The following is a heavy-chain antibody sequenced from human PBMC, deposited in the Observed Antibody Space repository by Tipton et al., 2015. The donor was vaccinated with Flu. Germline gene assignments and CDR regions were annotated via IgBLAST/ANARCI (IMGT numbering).Heavy chain of an antibody. Sequence: TLSLTCAVYGGSLSGYYWSWIRQPPGKGLEWIGEISHSGSTYYNPSLKSRVTISLDTSKNQFSLRLTSVTAADTAVYYCARGYCSSTTCYIEPFDYWGRGALVTVSS. CDR1: GGSLSGYY. J-gene: IGHJ4*02. CDR2: ISHSGST. V-gene: IGHV4-34*01. CDR3: ARGYCSSTTCYIEPFDY. D-gene: IGHD2-2*02.